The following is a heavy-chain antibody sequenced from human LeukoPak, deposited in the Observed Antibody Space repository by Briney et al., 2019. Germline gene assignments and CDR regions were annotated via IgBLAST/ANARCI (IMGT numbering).Heavy chain of an antibody. CDR3: ASVGGICTSTSCPPPDD. CDR2: IDSSSRYI. J-gene: IGHJ4*02. V-gene: IGHV3-21*01. D-gene: IGHD2-2*01. Sequence: GGSLRLSCAAAGFTFSSYNMDWVRQAPGKGLEWVSFIDSSSRYIYQADSVKSRFTISRDNAKSSVFLQMNSLRAEDTAMYYCASVGGICTSTSCPPPDDWGQGTLVTVSS. CDR1: GFTFSSYN.